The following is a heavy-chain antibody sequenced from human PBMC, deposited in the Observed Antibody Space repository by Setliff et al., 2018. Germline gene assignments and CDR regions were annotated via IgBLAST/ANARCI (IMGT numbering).Heavy chain of an antibody. V-gene: IGHV3-74*01. J-gene: IGHJ6*03. CDR2: INSDGSST. CDR3: ARGPWKHSAYYYYYYMDV. CDR1: GFTLSSYW. Sequence: GESLKISCAASGFTLSSYWMHWVRQVPGKGLVWVPRINSDGSSTGYADSVKGRFTISRDNAKNTLFLQMNSLRAEDTAVYYCARGPWKHSAYYYYYYMDVWGKGTTVTVSS. D-gene: IGHD1-1*01.